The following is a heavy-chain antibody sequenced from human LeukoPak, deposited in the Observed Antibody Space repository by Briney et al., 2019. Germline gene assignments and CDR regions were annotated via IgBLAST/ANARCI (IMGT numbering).Heavy chain of an antibody. V-gene: IGHV4-59*01. CDR1: GGSISYYY. CDR3: ARLYYGSGSYSFDY. D-gene: IGHD3-10*01. Sequence: SETLSLTCTVSGGSISYYYWSWIRQPPGKGLEWIGYIYYSGSTNYNPSLKSRVTISVDTSKNQFSLKLSSVTAADTAVYYCARLYYGSGSYSFDYWGQGTLVTVSS. J-gene: IGHJ4*02. CDR2: IYYSGST.